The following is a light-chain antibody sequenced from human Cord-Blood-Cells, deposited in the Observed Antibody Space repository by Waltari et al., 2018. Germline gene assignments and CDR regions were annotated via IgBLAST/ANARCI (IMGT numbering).Light chain of an antibody. Sequence: QSALTQPASVSGSPGQSITISCTGTSSDVGGYNYVSWYQQHPGKAPKLMIYDVSKRRSGVSNRFSGSKSGNTASLTISGLQAEDEADYYCSSYTSSSTPYVFGTGTKVTVL. CDR1: SSDVGGYNY. CDR3: SSYTSSSTPYV. V-gene: IGLV2-14*01. CDR2: DVS. J-gene: IGLJ1*01.